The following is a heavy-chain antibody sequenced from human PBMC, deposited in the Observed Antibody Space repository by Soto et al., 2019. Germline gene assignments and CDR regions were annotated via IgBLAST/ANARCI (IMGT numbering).Heavy chain of an antibody. Sequence: GSLRLSCAASGFTVSTNYMNWVRQAPGKGLEGVSIIYNVGSTYYADSVRGRFTISRDTSKITLYLQMHNLRVEDTAVYYCARDSQGVPAVTPGYYYFGMDVWGQGTKVTVSS. CDR1: GFTVSTNY. CDR3: ARDSQGVPAVTPGYYYFGMDV. V-gene: IGHV3-53*01. CDR2: IYNVGST. D-gene: IGHD2-2*01. J-gene: IGHJ6*02.